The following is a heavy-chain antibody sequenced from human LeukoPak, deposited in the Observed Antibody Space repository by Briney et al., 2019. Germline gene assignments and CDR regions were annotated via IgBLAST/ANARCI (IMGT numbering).Heavy chain of an antibody. CDR2: IRSKAYGGTT. D-gene: IGHD3-3*01. CDR3: TRESYDFWSGYYPDDAFDI. CDR1: GFTFGDYA. V-gene: IGHV3-49*04. Sequence: SGRSLRLSCTASGFTFGDYAMSWVRQAPGKGREWVGFIRSKAYGGTTEYAASVKGRFTISRDDSKSIAYLQMNSLKTEDTAVYYCTRESYDFWSGYYPDDAFDIWGQGTMVTVSS. J-gene: IGHJ3*02.